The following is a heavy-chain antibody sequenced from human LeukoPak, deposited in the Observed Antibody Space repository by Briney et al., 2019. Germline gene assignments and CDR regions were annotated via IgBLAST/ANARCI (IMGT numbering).Heavy chain of an antibody. Sequence: SETLSLTCAVYGGSFSGYYWSWIRQPPGKGLEWIGEINHSGSTNYNPSLKSRVTISVDTSKNQFSLKLSSVTAADTAVYYCARDRDTITGEFDPWGQGTLVTVSS. CDR3: ARDRDTITGEFDP. V-gene: IGHV4-34*01. CDR1: GGSFSGYY. D-gene: IGHD1-26*01. CDR2: INHSGST. J-gene: IGHJ5*02.